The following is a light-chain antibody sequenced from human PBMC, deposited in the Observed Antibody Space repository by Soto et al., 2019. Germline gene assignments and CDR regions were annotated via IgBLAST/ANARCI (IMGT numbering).Light chain of an antibody. Sequence: EIVRTQSPATLSVSPGERDTLSCSASQSVRSSLAWYQQKPGQAPRLLXYRASTRATGVPARFSGSGSGTDFTLTITRLEPEDSEVYFCQQYTGRPITFGQGTRLEIK. J-gene: IGKJ5*01. CDR3: QQYTGRPIT. CDR2: RAS. CDR1: QSVRSS. V-gene: IGKV3-15*01.